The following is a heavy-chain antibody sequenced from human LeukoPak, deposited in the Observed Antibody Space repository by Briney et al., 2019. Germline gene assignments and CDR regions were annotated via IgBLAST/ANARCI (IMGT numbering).Heavy chain of an antibody. CDR1: GGSFSGYY. V-gene: IGHV4-34*01. J-gene: IGHJ6*03. CDR3: ARRLGRKFGERFYYYHYMDV. CDR2: MNHSGST. D-gene: IGHD3-10*01. Sequence: SETLSLTCAVYGGSFSGYYWSWIRQPPGKGLEWIGEMNHSGSTNYNPSLKSRVTISVDTSKNQFSLKLSPVTAADTAVYYCARRLGRKFGERFYYYHYMDVWGKGTTVTISS.